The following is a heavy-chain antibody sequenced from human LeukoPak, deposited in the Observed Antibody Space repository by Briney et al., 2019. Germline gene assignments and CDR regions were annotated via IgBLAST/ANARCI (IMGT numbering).Heavy chain of an antibody. V-gene: IGHV3-49*04. D-gene: IGHD5-18*01. CDR1: GFTFGDYA. Sequence: GGSLRLSCTASGFTFGDYAMSWVRQAPGKGLEWVGFIRSKAYGGTTEYAASVKCRFTISRDDSKSIAYLQMNSLKTEDTAVYYCTRDRTGYSYGYGSTSAFDYWGQGTLVTVSS. CDR3: TRDRTGYSYGYGSTSAFDY. J-gene: IGHJ4*02. CDR2: IRSKAYGGTT.